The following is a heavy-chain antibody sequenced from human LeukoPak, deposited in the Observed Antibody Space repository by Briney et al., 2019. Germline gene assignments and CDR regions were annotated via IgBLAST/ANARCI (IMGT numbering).Heavy chain of an antibody. V-gene: IGHV3-13*05. CDR2: ISTASNP. J-gene: IGHJ2*01. D-gene: IGHD7-27*01. CDR3: ARELGIEGYWYFDL. CDR1: GFTIRTYD. Sequence: PGGSLRLSCAASGFTIRTYDIHWVRQVAGKGLEWVSAISTASNPHSAASVQGRFTIFRANAENSLYLQMNSLSAEDTAVYYCARELGIEGYWYFDLWGRGTLVTVSS.